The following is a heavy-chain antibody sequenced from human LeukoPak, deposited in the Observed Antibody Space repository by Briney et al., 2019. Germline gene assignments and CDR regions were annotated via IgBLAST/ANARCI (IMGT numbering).Heavy chain of an antibody. CDR2: IYYSGST. J-gene: IGHJ6*03. CDR1: GGSVSSHQ. V-gene: IGHV4-59*02. Sequence: PSETLSLTCTVSGGSVSSHQWSWIRQPPGKGLEWIGYIYYSGSTNYNPSLKSRFTVSIDTSNNRFSLKLSSVTTADTAVYYCARGVLTTVSYYMDGWGKGTTVTVSS. D-gene: IGHD4-11*01. CDR3: ARGVLTTVSYYMDG.